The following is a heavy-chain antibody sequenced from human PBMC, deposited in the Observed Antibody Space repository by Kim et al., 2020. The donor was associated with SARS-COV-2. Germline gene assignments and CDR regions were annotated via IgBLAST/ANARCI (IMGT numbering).Heavy chain of an antibody. CDR2: INHSGST. CDR3: AREGRRCSGGSCYGAYYYGMDV. Sequence: SETLSLTCAVYGGSFSGYYWSWIRQPPGKGLEWIGEINHSGSTNYNPSLKSRVTISVDTSKNQFSLKLSSVTAADTAVYYCAREGRRCSGGSCYGAYYYGMDVWGQGTTVTVSS. CDR1: GGSFSGYY. D-gene: IGHD2-15*01. J-gene: IGHJ6*02. V-gene: IGHV4-34*01.